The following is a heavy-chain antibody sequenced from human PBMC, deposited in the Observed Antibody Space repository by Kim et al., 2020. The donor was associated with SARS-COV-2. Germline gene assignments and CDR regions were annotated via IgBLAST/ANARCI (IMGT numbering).Heavy chain of an antibody. CDR2: FNAGSGTS. J-gene: IGHJ4*02. CDR3: AKDFHVAGPFPF. D-gene: IGHD5-12*01. V-gene: IGHV1-3*01. Sequence: ASVKVSCKASGYTFTCCAVHWVRQAPGQRLEWLGFFNAGSGTSRYSATFQHRVTLTGDTSANIVYMEMTNLQPNDSAVYFCAKDFHVAGPFPFWGQGAQVIVSS. CDR1: GYTFTCCA.